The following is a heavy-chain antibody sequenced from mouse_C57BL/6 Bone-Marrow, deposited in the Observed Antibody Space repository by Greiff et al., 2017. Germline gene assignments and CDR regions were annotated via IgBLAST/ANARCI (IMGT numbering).Heavy chain of an antibody. CDR1: GYTFTSYW. J-gene: IGHJ1*03. CDR3: AREDYGSRRDWYFDV. D-gene: IGHD1-1*01. Sequence: QVQLQQPGAELVMPGASVKLSCKASGYTFTSYWMHWVKQRPGQGLEWIGEIDPSDSYTNYNQKFKGKSTLTVDKSSSTAYMQLSSLTSEDSAVYYCAREDYGSRRDWYFDVWGTGTTVTVSS. V-gene: IGHV1-69*01. CDR2: IDPSDSYT.